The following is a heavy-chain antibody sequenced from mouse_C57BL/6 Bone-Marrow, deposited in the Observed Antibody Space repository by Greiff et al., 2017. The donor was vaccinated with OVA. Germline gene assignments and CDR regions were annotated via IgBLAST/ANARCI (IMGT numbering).Heavy chain of an antibody. V-gene: IGHV3-5*01. CDR3: ARDDYDVDAMDY. CDR1: GISITTGNYR. D-gene: IGHD2-4*01. Sequence: VQLKESGPGLVKPSQTVFLTCTVTGISITTGNYRWSWIRQFPGNKLEWIGYIYYSGTITYNPSLKRRTTITRDTPKNQFYLEMNSLTAEDTATYYCARDDYDVDAMDYWGQGTSVTVSS. CDR2: IYYSGTI. J-gene: IGHJ4*01.